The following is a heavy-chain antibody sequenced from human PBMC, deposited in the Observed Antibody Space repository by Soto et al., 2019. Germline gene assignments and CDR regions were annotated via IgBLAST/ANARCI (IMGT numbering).Heavy chain of an antibody. CDR1: GFTLSSYA. V-gene: IGHV3-23*01. CDR3: AKGYSGYDFYFDY. Sequence: EVQLLESGGGLVQPGGSLRLSCAASGFTLSSYAMSWVRQAPGKGLEWVSAISGSGGSSYYADSVKGRFTISRDNSKNTLYLQMNSLRAEDTAVYYCAKGYSGYDFYFDYWGQGTLVTVSS. J-gene: IGHJ4*02. CDR2: ISGSGGSS. D-gene: IGHD5-12*01.